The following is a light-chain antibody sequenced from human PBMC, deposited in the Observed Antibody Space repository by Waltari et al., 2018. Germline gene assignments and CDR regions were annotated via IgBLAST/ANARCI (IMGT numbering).Light chain of an antibody. J-gene: IGLJ3*02. CDR2: RNN. CDR1: RSNIGSNY. V-gene: IGLV1-47*01. Sequence: QSVLTQPPSASGTPGQRVTISCSGTRSNIGSNYLYWYQPLPGTAPKLLIYRNNRRPSGVPGRFSGSKSGTSASLAISGLRSEDEADYYCAAWDDSLSGRVFGGGTKVTVL. CDR3: AAWDDSLSGRV.